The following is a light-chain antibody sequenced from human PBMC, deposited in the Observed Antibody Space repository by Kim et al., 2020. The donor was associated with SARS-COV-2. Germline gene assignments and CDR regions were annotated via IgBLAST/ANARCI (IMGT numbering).Light chain of an antibody. CDR1: SSDVGSYHH. CDR2: DVS. CDR3: ASFTSSTTVA. V-gene: IGLV2-14*03. J-gene: IGLJ2*01. Sequence: QSIPISAPGTSSDVGSYHHVPWDQQHPAKAPKVMIYDVSNRPSGVSNRFSGSKSGNTASLTISGLQAEDEADYYCASFTSSTTVAFGGGTQLTVL.